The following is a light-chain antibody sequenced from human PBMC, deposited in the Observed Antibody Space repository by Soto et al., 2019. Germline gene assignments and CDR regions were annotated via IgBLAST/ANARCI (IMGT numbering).Light chain of an antibody. CDR2: GTS. V-gene: IGKV3-20*01. CDR1: QTISSNN. J-gene: IGKJ1*01. Sequence: EIVLTQSPGTLSVSPGERATLSCRASQTISSNNLAWYQQKPGQAPSLLIYGTSSRATGIPDRFSGSGSGTAFTLTISSLEPEDSAIYYCQQYGSWTFGQGTKVEI. CDR3: QQYGSWT.